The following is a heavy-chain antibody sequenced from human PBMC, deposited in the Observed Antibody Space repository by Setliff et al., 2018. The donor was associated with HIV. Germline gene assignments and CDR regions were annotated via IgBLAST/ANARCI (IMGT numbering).Heavy chain of an antibody. D-gene: IGHD3-10*01. V-gene: IGHV1-18*01. CDR1: GYTFTSYG. CDR3: AREGLWFGDRGYYMDV. CDR2: ITPFNGNT. Sequence: ASVKVSCKASGYTFTSYGISWVRQAPGQGLEWMGWITPFNGNTNYAQKLQGRVTMTTDTSTSTAYMELRSLISDDTAVYYCAREGLWFGDRGYYMDVWGTGTAVTVSS. J-gene: IGHJ6*03.